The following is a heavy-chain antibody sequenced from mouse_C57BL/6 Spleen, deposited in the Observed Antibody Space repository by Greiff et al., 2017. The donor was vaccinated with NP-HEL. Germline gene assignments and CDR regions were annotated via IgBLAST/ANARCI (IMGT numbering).Heavy chain of an antibody. J-gene: IGHJ3*01. D-gene: IGHD1-1*01. CDR3: ARDDYYGSSPGAY. CDR1: GFTFSDYG. V-gene: IGHV5-17*01. Sequence: VQLKESGGGLVKPGGSLKLSCAASGFTFSDYGMHWVRQAPEKGLEWVAYISSGSSTIYYADTVKGRFTISRDNAKNTLFLQMTSLRSEDTAMYYCARDDYYGSSPGAYWGQGTLVTVSA. CDR2: ISSGSSTI.